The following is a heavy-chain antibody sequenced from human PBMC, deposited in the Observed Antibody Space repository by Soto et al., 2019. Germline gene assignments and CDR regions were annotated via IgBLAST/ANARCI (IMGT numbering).Heavy chain of an antibody. D-gene: IGHD5-12*01. CDR1: GFTFSDHY. V-gene: IGHV3-72*01. J-gene: IGHJ4*02. CDR2: IRKEANSYTT. Sequence: PGGSLRLSCAASGFTFSDHYMDWVRQAPGKGLEWVGRIRKEANSYTTEYAASVKGRFTISRDDSKSSLYLQMNSLKTEDTAVYYCTRVQYSDYYFDYWGQGTLVTVSS. CDR3: TRVQYSDYYFDY.